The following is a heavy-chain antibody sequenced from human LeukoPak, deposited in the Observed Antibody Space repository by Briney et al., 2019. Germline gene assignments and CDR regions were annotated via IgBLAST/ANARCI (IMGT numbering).Heavy chain of an antibody. CDR2: ISSSSSTI. J-gene: IGHJ4*02. V-gene: IGHV3-48*01. Sequence: GGSLRLSCAASGFTFSSYSMNWVRQAPGKGLEWVSYISSSSSTIYYADSVKGRFTISRDNAKNSLYLQMNSLRAEDTAVYYCARRSIAAAGTADFDYWGQGTLVTVSS. CDR1: GFTFSSYS. D-gene: IGHD6-13*01. CDR3: ARRSIAAAGTADFDY.